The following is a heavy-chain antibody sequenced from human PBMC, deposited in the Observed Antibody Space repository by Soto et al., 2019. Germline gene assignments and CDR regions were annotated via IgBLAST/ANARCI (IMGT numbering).Heavy chain of an antibody. Sequence: ASVKVSCKASGYTFTGYYMHWVRQAPGQGLEWMGWINPNSGGTNYAQKFQGWVTMTRDTSISTAYMELSRLRSDDTAVYYCARVGYCSGGSCEGWFDPWGQGTLVTVSS. D-gene: IGHD2-15*01. CDR3: ARVGYCSGGSCEGWFDP. V-gene: IGHV1-2*04. CDR1: GYTFTGYY. CDR2: INPNSGGT. J-gene: IGHJ5*02.